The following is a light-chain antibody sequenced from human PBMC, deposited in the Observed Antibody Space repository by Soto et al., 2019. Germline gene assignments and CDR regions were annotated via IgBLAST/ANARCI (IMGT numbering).Light chain of an antibody. J-gene: IGKJ4*01. V-gene: IGKV4-1*01. CDR3: QQYYITPLT. CDR2: WAS. CDR1: QRVLYSSNNKNY. Sequence: DIVMTQSPDSLAVSLGERATINCKSSQRVLYSSNNKNYLAWYQQKPGQPPKLLIYWASTRESGVPDRFSGSGSGTDFTLTISSLQAEDVAVYYCQQYYITPLTFGVGTNVDIK.